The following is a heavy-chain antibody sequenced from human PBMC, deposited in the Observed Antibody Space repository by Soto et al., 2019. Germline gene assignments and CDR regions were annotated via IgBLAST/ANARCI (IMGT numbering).Heavy chain of an antibody. CDR1: GYTFTGYY. CDR3: ARDPNYGDYSWFDP. D-gene: IGHD4-17*01. Sequence: SVKVSCKASGYTFTGYYMHWVRQAPGQGLEWMGWIIPIFGTANYAQKFQGRVTITADESTSTAYMELSSLRSEDTAVYYCARDPNYGDYSWFDPWGQGTLVTVSS. CDR2: IIPIFGTA. J-gene: IGHJ5*02. V-gene: IGHV1-69*13.